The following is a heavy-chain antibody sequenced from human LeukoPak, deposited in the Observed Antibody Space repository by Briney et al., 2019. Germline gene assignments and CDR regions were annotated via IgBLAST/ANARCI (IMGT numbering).Heavy chain of an antibody. CDR3: AKAVLGEVTNN. CDR2: ITSSSGTT. CDR1: GFTFSEYS. V-gene: IGHV3-48*01. Sequence: GGSLRLSCAASGFTFSEYSMNWVRQAPGKGLEWVSYITSSSGTTHYADSAKGRFTISRDNAKNSLYLQMNSLRAEDTAVYYCAKAVLGEVTNNWGQGTLVTVSS. J-gene: IGHJ4*02. D-gene: IGHD3-10*01.